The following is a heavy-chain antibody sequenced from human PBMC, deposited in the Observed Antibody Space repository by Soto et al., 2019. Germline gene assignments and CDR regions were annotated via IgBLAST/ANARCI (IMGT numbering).Heavy chain of an antibody. V-gene: IGHV3-11*06. CDR3: ARSGDNYNLLDY. J-gene: IGHJ4*02. CDR2: SSNSGTFA. CDR1: GFTFNEYY. D-gene: IGHD1-1*01. Sequence: GGSLRLSCAASGFTFNEYYMSWIRQAPGKGLEWISYSSNSGTFARYADSVKGRFSISRDNAKNSLYLQINSLRGDDTAIYYCARSGDNYNLLDYWGQGTPVTVSS.